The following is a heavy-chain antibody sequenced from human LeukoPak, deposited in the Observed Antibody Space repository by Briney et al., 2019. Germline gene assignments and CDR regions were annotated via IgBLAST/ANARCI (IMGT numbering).Heavy chain of an antibody. D-gene: IGHD5-24*01. Sequence: GGSLRLSCAASGFTFSSYTMNWVRQAPGKGLEWVSSISSSSSYIYYADSVKGRFTISRDNAKNSLYLQMNSLRAEDTAVYYCARDPMATIGDYFDYWGQGTLVTVSS. J-gene: IGHJ4*02. CDR1: GFTFSSYT. CDR3: ARDPMATIGDYFDY. CDR2: ISSSSSYI. V-gene: IGHV3-21*01.